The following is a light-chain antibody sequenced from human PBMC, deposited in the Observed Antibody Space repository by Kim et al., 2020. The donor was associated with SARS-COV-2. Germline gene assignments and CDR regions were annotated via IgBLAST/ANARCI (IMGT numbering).Light chain of an antibody. J-gene: IGKJ5*01. CDR1: QSVSRSY. Sequence: EIVLTQSPGTLSLSPGETATLSCRASQSVSRSYLAWYQQKPGQAPGLLMYGASSRATGIPDRFSGSGSGTDFTLTISRLEPEDFAVYYCQQYDSSPSTFGQGTRLEIK. V-gene: IGKV3-20*01. CDR3: QQYDSSPST. CDR2: GAS.